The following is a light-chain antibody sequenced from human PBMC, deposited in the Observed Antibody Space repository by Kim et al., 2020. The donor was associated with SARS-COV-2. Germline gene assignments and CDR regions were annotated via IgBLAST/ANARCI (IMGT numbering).Light chain of an antibody. Sequence: SSELTQDPAVSVALGQTVRITCQGASLRTYYTTWFQQKPGQAPIVVFYGKNNRPSGIPDRFSGSSSGNTTSLTITATQAGDEADYYCNSRDNNDNVLFGG. CDR2: GKN. J-gene: IGLJ2*01. V-gene: IGLV3-19*01. CDR1: SLRTYY. CDR3: NSRDNNDNVL.